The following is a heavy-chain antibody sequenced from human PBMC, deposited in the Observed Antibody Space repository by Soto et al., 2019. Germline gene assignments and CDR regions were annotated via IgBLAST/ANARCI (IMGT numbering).Heavy chain of an antibody. CDR3: ARGRTPGIAAAGTDY. V-gene: IGHV1-69*02. Sequence: QVQLVQSGAEVKKPGSSVKVSCKASGGTFSSYTISWVRQAPGQGLEWMGRIIPILGIANYEQKFQGRVTIXADKSTSTAYMELSSLRSEDTAVYYCARGRTPGIAAAGTDYWGQGTLVTVSS. J-gene: IGHJ4*02. CDR2: IIPILGIA. CDR1: GGTFSSYT. D-gene: IGHD6-13*01.